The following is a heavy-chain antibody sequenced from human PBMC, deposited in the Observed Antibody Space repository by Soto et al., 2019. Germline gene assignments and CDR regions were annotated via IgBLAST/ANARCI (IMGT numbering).Heavy chain of an antibody. CDR1: GGSISSYY. Sequence: SETLSLTCTVSGGSISSYYWSWIRQPAGKGLEWIGRIYTSGSTNYNPSLKSRVTMSVDTAKNQFSLKLSSVTAADAAVYFCARSGKGVVRGPIGSPAGWFDPWGRGTLVTVSS. CDR3: ARSGKGVVRGPIGSPAGWFDP. D-gene: IGHD3-10*01. J-gene: IGHJ5*02. CDR2: IYTSGST. V-gene: IGHV4-4*07.